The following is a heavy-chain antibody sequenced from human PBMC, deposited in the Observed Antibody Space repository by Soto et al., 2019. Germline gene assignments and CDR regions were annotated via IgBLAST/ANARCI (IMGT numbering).Heavy chain of an antibody. CDR3: AIGGTPIDY. J-gene: IGHJ4*02. D-gene: IGHD3-16*01. Sequence: QVQLVQSGAEVKKPGASVKVSCKASGYTFTNFGIRWVRQAPGQGLEWMGWISAYNGNTNYAKNFQGRVTMTTDTSTSTAYMDLTRLRSDDTAVYYCAIGGTPIDYWGQGTLGTVSS. CDR2: ISAYNGNT. V-gene: IGHV1-18*01. CDR1: GYTFTNFG.